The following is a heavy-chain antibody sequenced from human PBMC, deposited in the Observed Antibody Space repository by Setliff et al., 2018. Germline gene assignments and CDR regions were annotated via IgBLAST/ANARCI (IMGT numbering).Heavy chain of an antibody. CDR2: IYYSGTT. J-gene: IGHJ4*02. Sequence: SETLSLTCTVSGGYIRSFHWSWIRQPPGKGLEWIGYIYYSGTTNYNPSLKSRVTISRDTSTNQLSLELRSVTAADTAVYYCARGLHSGTYWGTRPLGLDYWGQGSLVTVSS. CDR1: GGYIRSFH. CDR3: ARGLHSGTYWGTRPLGLDY. D-gene: IGHD1-26*01. V-gene: IGHV4-59*08.